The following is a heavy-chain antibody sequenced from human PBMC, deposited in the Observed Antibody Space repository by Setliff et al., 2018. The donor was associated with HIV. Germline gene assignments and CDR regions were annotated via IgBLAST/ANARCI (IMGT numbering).Heavy chain of an antibody. J-gene: IGHJ6*02. V-gene: IGHV1-18*01. D-gene: IGHD5-12*01. CDR1: GFTFNHYG. CDR3: ARDSAIVTTIIDHYYGMDV. CDR2: ISAYNGDT. Sequence: ASVKVSCKTSGFTFNHYGITWVRQAPGQGLEWMGWISAYNGDTKYSQTFQGRVTISRDTSASTAYMELSSLRSEDTAVYYCARDSAIVTTIIDHYYGMDVWGQGTTVTVSS.